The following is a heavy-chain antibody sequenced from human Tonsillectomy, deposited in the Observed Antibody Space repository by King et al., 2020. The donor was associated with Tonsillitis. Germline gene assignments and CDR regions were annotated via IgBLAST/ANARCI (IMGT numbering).Heavy chain of an antibody. D-gene: IGHD2-2*02. V-gene: IGHV3-7*01. CDR1: GFTFSSYW. Sequence: VQLVESGGGLVQPGGSLRLSCAASGFTFSSYWMSWVRQAPGKGLEWVANIKQDGSEKYYVDSVKGRFTISRDNAKNSLYLQMKRLRAEDTAVYYCARDQFSCSSTSCYTSHYYYYGMDVWGQGTTVTVSS. CDR2: IKQDGSEK. CDR3: ARDQFSCSSTSCYTSHYYYYGMDV. J-gene: IGHJ6*02.